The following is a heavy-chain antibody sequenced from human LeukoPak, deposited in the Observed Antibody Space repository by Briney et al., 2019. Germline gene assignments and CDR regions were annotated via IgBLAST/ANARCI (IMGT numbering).Heavy chain of an antibody. CDR1: GGSISSSNW. Sequence: SETLSLTCAVSGGSISSSNWWSWVRQPPGKWLEWIGEIYHSGSTNYNPSLKSRVTISVDKSKNQFSLKLSSVTAADTAVYYCARERSGSEIFARSFDIWGQGTMVTVSS. V-gene: IGHV4-4*02. CDR2: IYHSGST. J-gene: IGHJ3*02. D-gene: IGHD3-3*01. CDR3: ARERSGSEIFARSFDI.